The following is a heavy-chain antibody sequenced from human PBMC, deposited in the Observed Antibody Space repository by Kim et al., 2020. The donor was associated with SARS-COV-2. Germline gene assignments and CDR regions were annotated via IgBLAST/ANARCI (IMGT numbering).Heavy chain of an antibody. CDR3: ARGPRITMIVVVITKAWYFDL. CDR2: INHSGST. J-gene: IGHJ2*01. Sequence: SETLSLTCAVYGGSFSGYYWIWIRQPPGKGLEWIGEINHSGSTNYNPSLKSRVTISVDTSKNQFSLKLSSVTAADTAVYYCARGPRITMIVVVITKAWYFDLWGRGTLVTVSS. D-gene: IGHD3-22*01. V-gene: IGHV4-34*01. CDR1: GGSFSGYY.